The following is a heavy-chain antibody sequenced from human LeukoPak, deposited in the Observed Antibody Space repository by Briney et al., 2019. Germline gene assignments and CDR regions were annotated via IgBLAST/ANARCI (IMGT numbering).Heavy chain of an antibody. CDR3: ARGYSSSSVGFDY. D-gene: IGHD6-6*01. Sequence: ASETLSLTCTVSGDSISSYYWSWIRQPPGKGLEWIGYIYYSGSTNYNPSLKSRVTISVDTSKNQFSLKLSSVTAADTAVYYCARGYSSSSVGFDYWGQGTLVTVSS. V-gene: IGHV4-59*01. J-gene: IGHJ4*02. CDR1: GDSISSYY. CDR2: IYYSGST.